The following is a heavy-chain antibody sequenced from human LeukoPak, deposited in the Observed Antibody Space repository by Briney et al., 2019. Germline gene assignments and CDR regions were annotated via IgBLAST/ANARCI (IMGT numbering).Heavy chain of an antibody. CDR1: GFTFSSYG. D-gene: IGHD6-13*01. CDR3: ARDKLDSSSWHYFDY. Sequence: GGSLRLSCAASGFTFSSYGMHWVRQAPGKGLEWVAVIWYDGSNKYYADSVKGRFTISRDNSKNTLYLQMNSLRAEDTAVYYCARDKLDSSSWHYFDYWGQGTLVTVSS. CDR2: IWYDGSNK. V-gene: IGHV3-33*01. J-gene: IGHJ4*02.